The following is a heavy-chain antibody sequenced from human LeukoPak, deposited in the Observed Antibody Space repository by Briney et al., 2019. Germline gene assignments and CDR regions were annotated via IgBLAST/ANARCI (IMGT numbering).Heavy chain of an antibody. CDR1: GFTVSINY. V-gene: IGHV3-53*01. D-gene: IGHD2-2*01. Sequence: GGSLRLSCAASGFTVSINYMSWVRQAPGKGLEWVSVIYSGGNTYYADSVKGRFTISRDNSKNTVYLQMNSLRAEGTAVYYCVRGETSSYDYWGQGTLVTVSS. CDR2: IYSGGNT. J-gene: IGHJ4*02. CDR3: VRGETSSYDY.